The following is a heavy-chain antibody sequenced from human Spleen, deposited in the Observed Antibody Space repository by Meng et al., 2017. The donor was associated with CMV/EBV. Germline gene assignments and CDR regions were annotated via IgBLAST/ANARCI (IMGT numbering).Heavy chain of an antibody. D-gene: IGHD3-3*01. J-gene: IGHJ4*02. CDR2: IKSNTDGGTT. V-gene: IGHV3-15*01. CDR3: TTDGTNFGVVIIPFDY. CDR1: GFTFSNQW. Sequence: GGSLRLSCVASGFTFSNQWMRWVRQAPGKGLEWVGRIKSNTDGGTTDYAAPVKGRFTISRDDSKNTLYLQMNSLKTEDTAVYHCTTDGTNFGVVIIPFDYWGQGTLVTVSS.